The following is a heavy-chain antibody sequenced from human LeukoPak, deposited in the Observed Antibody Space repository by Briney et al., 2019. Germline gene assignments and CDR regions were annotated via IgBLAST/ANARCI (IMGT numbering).Heavy chain of an antibody. V-gene: IGHV3-7*03. CDR2: INHNGNVN. CDR3: ARSVAGPYDAFDI. CDR1: GFTFSSYW. Sequence: GGSLRLSCAASGFTFSSYWMNWARQAPGKGLEWVASINHNGNVNYYVDSVKGRFTISRDNAKNSLYLQMSNLRAEDTAVYYCARSVAGPYDAFDIWGQGTMVTVSS. D-gene: IGHD6-19*01. J-gene: IGHJ3*02.